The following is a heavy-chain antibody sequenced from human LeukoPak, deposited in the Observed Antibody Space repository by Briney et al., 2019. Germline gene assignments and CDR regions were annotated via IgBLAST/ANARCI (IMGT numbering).Heavy chain of an antibody. V-gene: IGHV3-48*01. CDR2: IGVTGSPT. CDR1: GFTFGSPW. D-gene: IGHD3-10*01. Sequence: PGGSLRLSCAASGFTFGSPWMHWVRQAPGKGLEWVSYIGVTGSPTYYADSVKARFTISRDDAKESLYLQMNSLRAEDTAVYYCARNAWKSSDSGRGRMDVWGQGTSVTVSS. CDR3: ARNAWKSSDSGRGRMDV. J-gene: IGHJ6*02.